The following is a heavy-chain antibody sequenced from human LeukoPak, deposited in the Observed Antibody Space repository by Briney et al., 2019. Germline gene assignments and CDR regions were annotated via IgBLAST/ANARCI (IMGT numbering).Heavy chain of an antibody. Sequence: GESLKISCKGSGYSFTRNWIGWVRQMPGKGLEWMGIIYPGDSDTRYSPSFQGQVTISADKSINTAYLQWSSLKASDTAMYYCARRVVNNRNWYFNLWGRGTLVTVSS. V-gene: IGHV5-51*01. CDR1: GYSFTRNW. CDR3: ARRVVNNRNWYFNL. CDR2: IYPGDSDT. J-gene: IGHJ2*01. D-gene: IGHD4-23*01.